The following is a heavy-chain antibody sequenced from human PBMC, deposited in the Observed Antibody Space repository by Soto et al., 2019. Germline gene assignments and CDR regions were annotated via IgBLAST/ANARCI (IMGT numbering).Heavy chain of an antibody. J-gene: IGHJ5*02. CDR2: MNPGSGQK. CDR1: GYPFIHFY. CDR3: ALMASAGTLNWFEP. D-gene: IGHD6-13*01. V-gene: IGHV1-8*02. Sequence: GGSVEVCCKASGYPFIHFYISWVRQGAGQGLEWLGWMNPGSGQKGYASKFQGRVALTRDPSTRTSHLELSSLTFYHTALYCCALMASAGTLNWFEPWCQGPLFSVP.